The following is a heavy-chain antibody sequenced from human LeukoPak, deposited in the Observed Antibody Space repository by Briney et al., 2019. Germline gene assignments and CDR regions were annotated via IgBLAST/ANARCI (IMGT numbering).Heavy chain of an antibody. V-gene: IGHV4-59*01. CDR1: GGSISSYY. CDR3: ARDRQYSSGWHDAFDI. J-gene: IGHJ3*02. D-gene: IGHD6-19*01. CDR2: IYYSGST. Sequence: SETLSLTCTVSGGSISSYYWSWIRQPPGKGLEWVGYIYYSGSTNYNPSLKSRVTISVDTSKNQFSLKLSSVTAADTAVYYCARDRQYSSGWHDAFDIWGQGTMVTVSS.